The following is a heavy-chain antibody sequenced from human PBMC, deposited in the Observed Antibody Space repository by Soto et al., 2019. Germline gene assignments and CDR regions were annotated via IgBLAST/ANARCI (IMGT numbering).Heavy chain of an antibody. CDR1: GGTFNNYP. CDR2: SSPICGTA. CDR3: ARGRGYSGDDHYYYFDMDV. Sequence: QVQLVQSGAEVKKPGSSVKVSCKASGGTFNNYPITWVRQAPGQGLEWMGGSSPICGTANYAQKCQGRVTISVDETTRLAYMELVRLRSEETAVYYCARGRGYSGDDHYYYFDMDVWVQGTTVTVSS. J-gene: IGHJ6*02. V-gene: IGHV1-69*01. D-gene: IGHD5-12*01.